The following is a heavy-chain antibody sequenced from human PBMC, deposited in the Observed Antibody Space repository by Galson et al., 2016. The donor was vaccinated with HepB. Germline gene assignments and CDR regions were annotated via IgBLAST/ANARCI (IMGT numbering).Heavy chain of an antibody. CDR1: GFTFNSYA. CDR3: AKDRPYYGSGSYYPIDY. J-gene: IGHJ4*02. V-gene: IGHV3-23*01. Sequence: SLRLSCAASGFTFNSYAMSWVRQAPGKGLEWVSGISGSGGSTSYAASVKGRFTISRDNSKNTLYLQMNSLRAEDTAVYYCAKDRPYYGSGSYYPIDYWGQGTLVTVSS. D-gene: IGHD3-10*01. CDR2: ISGSGGST.